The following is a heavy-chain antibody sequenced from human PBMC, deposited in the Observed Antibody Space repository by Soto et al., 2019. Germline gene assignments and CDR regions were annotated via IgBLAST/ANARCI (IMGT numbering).Heavy chain of an antibody. CDR2: ISGYNGNT. J-gene: IGHJ6*02. D-gene: IGHD1-26*01. CDR3: TRDEWDWGDYYGMDV. Sequence: QVQLMQSGAEVKKPGASVKVSCKASGYTFTSYGISWVRQAPGQGLEWMGWISGYNGNTDYAQKFQGRVTMTTDTSTSTAYMELKSLKFDDTAVYYCTRDEWDWGDYYGMDVWGQGTTVIVSS. V-gene: IGHV1-18*01. CDR1: GYTFTSYG.